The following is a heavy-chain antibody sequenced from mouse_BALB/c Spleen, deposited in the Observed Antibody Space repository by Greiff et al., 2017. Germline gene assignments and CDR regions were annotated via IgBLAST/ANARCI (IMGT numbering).Heavy chain of an antibody. CDR2: IWSGGST. CDR3: ARERETYYYGSSLYAMDY. Sequence: VQLKESGPGLVQPSQSLSITCTVSGFSLTSYGVHWVRQSPGKGLEWLGVIWSGGSTDYNAAFISRLSISKDNSKSQVFFKMNSLQANDTAIYYCARERETYYYGSSLYAMDYWGQGTSVTVSS. D-gene: IGHD1-1*01. J-gene: IGHJ4*01. V-gene: IGHV2-2*02. CDR1: GFSLTSYG.